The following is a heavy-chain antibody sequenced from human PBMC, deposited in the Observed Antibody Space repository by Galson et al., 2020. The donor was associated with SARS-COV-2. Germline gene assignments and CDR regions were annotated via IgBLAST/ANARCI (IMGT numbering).Heavy chain of an antibody. D-gene: IGHD2-2*01. CDR1: GGTFSSYA. J-gene: IGHJ4*02. CDR3: ARTELGYCSSTSCLGFDY. Sequence: SVKVSCKASGGTFSSYAISWVRQAPGQGLEWMGGIIPIFGTANYAQKFQGRVTITADESTSTAYMELSSLRSEDTAVYYCARTELGYCSSTSCLGFDYWGQGTLVTVSS. CDR2: IIPIFGTA. V-gene: IGHV1-69*13.